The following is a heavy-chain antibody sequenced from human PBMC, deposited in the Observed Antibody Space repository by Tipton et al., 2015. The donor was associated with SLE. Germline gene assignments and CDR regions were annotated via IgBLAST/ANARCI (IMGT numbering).Heavy chain of an antibody. V-gene: IGHV4-34*01. J-gene: IGHJ3*02. D-gene: IGHD6-19*01. CDR1: GGSFSGYY. Sequence: LSLTCAVYGGSFSGYYWSWIRQPPGEGLEWIGEINHSGSTNYNPSLKSRVTISRDNAKNSLYLQMNSLRAEDTAVYYCAGAEETREQWLALDAFDIWGQGTMVTVSS. CDR2: INHSGST. CDR3: AGAEETREQWLALDAFDI.